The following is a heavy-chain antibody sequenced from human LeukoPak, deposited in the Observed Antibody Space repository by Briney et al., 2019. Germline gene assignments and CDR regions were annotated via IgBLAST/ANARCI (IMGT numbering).Heavy chain of an antibody. CDR3: ARDGYYYDSSGYYPLFDY. V-gene: IGHV4-34*01. CDR2: INHSGST. D-gene: IGHD3-22*01. CDR1: GGSFSGYY. J-gene: IGHJ4*02. Sequence: SETLSLTCAVYGGSFSGYYWSWIRQPPGKGLEWIGEINHSGSTNYNPSLKSRVTISVDTSKNQFSLKLSSVTAADTAVYYCARDGYYYDSSGYYPLFDYWGQGTLVTVSS.